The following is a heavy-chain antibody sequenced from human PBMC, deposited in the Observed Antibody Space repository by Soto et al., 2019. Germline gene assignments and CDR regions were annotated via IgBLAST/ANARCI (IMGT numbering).Heavy chain of an antibody. CDR3: ALEYCSSTSCPDYYYYGMDV. J-gene: IGHJ6*02. CDR2: IWYDGSNK. Sequence: GGSLRLSCAASGFTFSSYGMHWVRQAPGKGLEWVAVIWYDGSNKYYADSVKGRFTISRDNSKNTLYLQMNSLRAEDTAVYYCALEYCSSTSCPDYYYYGMDVWGQGTTVTVSS. V-gene: IGHV3-33*01. CDR1: GFTFSSYG. D-gene: IGHD2-2*01.